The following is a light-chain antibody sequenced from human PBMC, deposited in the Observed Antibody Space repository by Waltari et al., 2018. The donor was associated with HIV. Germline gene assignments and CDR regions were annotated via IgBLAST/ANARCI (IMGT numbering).Light chain of an antibody. J-gene: IGLJ1*01. Sequence: SYEFSQPPSLLVALGQTARISCGGDDIGSKIVHWYRQKPCQAPVLVIYRDNNRPSGIPERFSGSNSGDTATLTISRAQAGDEADYYCQVWDGTTAYYVFATGTKVTVL. CDR2: RDN. V-gene: IGLV3-9*01. CDR1: DIGSKI. CDR3: QVWDGTTAYYV.